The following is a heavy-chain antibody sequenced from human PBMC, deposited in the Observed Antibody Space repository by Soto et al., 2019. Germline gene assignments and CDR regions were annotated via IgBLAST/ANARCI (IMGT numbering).Heavy chain of an antibody. D-gene: IGHD4-17*01. CDR2: VYYRGRS. CDR1: GGSVTNSSYY. Sequence: SETLSLTXTVSGGSVTNSSYYWGWIRQSPGKGLEWIGSVYYRGRSYSKSSVKSRVTISVDTFKNRFSLSLNSVTASDTAVYFCVSQRTTVPTQAYFDYWGPGALVTVSS. CDR3: VSQRTTVPTQAYFDY. V-gene: IGHV4-39*01. J-gene: IGHJ4*02.